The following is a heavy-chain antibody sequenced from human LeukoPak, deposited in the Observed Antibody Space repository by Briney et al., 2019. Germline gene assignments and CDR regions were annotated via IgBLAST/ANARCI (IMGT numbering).Heavy chain of an antibody. Sequence: GGSLGLSCAASGFTFSSYAMHWVRQAPGKGLEWVAVISYDGSNKYYADSVKGRFTISRDNSKNTLYLQMNSLRAEDTAVYYCASTWSSSWYYFDYWGQGTLVTVSS. J-gene: IGHJ4*02. V-gene: IGHV3-30*04. CDR2: ISYDGSNK. D-gene: IGHD6-13*01. CDR1: GFTFSSYA. CDR3: ASTWSSSWYYFDY.